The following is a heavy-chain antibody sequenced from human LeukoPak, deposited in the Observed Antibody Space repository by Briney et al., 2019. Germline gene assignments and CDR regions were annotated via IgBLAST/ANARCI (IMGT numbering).Heavy chain of an antibody. D-gene: IGHD3-22*01. V-gene: IGHV3-7*01. Sequence: GGSLRLSCAASGFTSSSYWMSWVRQAPGKGLEWVANIKQDGSEKYYVDSVKGRFTISRDNAKNSLYLQMNSLRAEDTAVYYCARERGAGYDSSGYYYDYWGQGTLVTVSS. CDR2: IKQDGSEK. CDR1: GFTSSSYW. J-gene: IGHJ4*02. CDR3: ARERGAGYDSSGYYYDY.